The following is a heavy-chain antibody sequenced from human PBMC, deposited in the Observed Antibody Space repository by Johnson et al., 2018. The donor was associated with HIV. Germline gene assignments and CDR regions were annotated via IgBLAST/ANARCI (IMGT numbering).Heavy chain of an antibody. D-gene: IGHD1-1*01. CDR2: IKSKTDGGTT. J-gene: IGHJ3*02. CDR3: TTDLSPGRGAFDI. Sequence: VQLVESGGGLVKPGGSLRLSCAASGFTFSNAWMSWVRQAPGKGLEWVGRIKSKTDGGTTDYAAPVKGRFTISRDDSKNTVYLQMNSLKTEDTAVYYCTTDLSPGRGAFDIWGQGIMVTVSS. CDR1: GFTFSNAW. V-gene: IGHV3-15*01.